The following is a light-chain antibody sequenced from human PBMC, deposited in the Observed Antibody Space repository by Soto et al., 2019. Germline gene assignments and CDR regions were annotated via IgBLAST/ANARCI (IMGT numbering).Light chain of an antibody. CDR2: EVS. Sequence: QSALTQPASVSGSPGQSITISCTGTSSDVGSYNLVSWYQQHPGKAPKLMIYEVSKRPSGVSNRFSGSKSGITASLTISGLQAEDEADYYCCSYAGSSTPLIFGTGTKLTVL. J-gene: IGLJ1*01. CDR1: SSDVGSYNL. V-gene: IGLV2-23*02. CDR3: CSYAGSSTPLI.